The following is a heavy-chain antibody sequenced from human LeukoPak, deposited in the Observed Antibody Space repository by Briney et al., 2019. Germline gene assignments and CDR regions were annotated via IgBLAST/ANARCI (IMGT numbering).Heavy chain of an antibody. V-gene: IGHV3-43*01. Sequence: GGSLRLSCAASGFTFDDYDMFWVRQAPGKGLEWVSLISWDGASTKYADSVKGRFTISRDNSKNSLYLQMNSLRTEDTALYYCAKRPTPGYSSSWYIVHWGQGTPVTVSS. J-gene: IGHJ4*02. CDR1: GFTFDDYD. CDR2: ISWDGAST. CDR3: AKRPTPGYSSSWYIVH. D-gene: IGHD6-13*01.